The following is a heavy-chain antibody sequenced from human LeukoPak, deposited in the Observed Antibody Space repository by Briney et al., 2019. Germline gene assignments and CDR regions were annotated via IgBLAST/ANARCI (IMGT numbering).Heavy chain of an antibody. CDR3: ASLAVAGNGDY. Sequence: GGSLRLSCAASGFTFSSYAMSWVRQAPGKGLVWVSRINSDGSSTSYADSVKGRFTISRDNAKNTLYLQMNSLRAEDTAVYYCASLAVAGNGDYWGQGTLVTVSS. CDR1: GFTFSSYA. J-gene: IGHJ4*02. CDR2: INSDGSST. D-gene: IGHD6-19*01. V-gene: IGHV3-74*01.